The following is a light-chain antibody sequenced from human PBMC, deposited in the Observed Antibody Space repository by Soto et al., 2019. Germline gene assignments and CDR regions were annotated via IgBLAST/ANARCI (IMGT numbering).Light chain of an antibody. CDR1: QSISSW. Sequence: DIQMTQSPSTLSASVGDRVTITCRASQSISSWLAWYQQKPGKAPKLLIYDASSFESGVPSRFSGSGSGTEFTLTISSLQPDDFATYYCQQYNSYPGTFGQGTKVDIK. J-gene: IGKJ2*01. CDR3: QQYNSYPGT. V-gene: IGKV1-5*01. CDR2: DAS.